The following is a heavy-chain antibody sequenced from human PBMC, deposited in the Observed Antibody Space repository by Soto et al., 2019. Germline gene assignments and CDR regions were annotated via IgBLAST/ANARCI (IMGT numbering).Heavy chain of an antibody. V-gene: IGHV2-5*02. J-gene: IGHJ4*02. CDR1: GFSLSTSGVG. CDR2: IYWDDDK. Sequence: QITLKESGPTLVKPTQTLTLTCTFSGFSLSTSGVGVGWIRQPPGKALEWLALIYWDDDKRYSPSLKSRLTITKDTSKNQVVLTMTNMDPVDTATYYCAHRRNDFWSGPTYYFDYWGQGTLVTVSS. CDR3: AHRRNDFWSGPTYYFDY. D-gene: IGHD3-3*01.